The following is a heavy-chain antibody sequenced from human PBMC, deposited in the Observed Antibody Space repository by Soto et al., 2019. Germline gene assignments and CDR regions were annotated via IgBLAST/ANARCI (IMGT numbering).Heavy chain of an antibody. CDR3: ARIGIAARRSGGMDV. CDR1: GYTFTRYY. D-gene: IGHD6-6*01. CDR2: INPSGGST. Sequence: GASVKVSCKASGYTFTRYYMHWVRQAPGQGLEWMGIINPSGGSTSYAQKFQGRVTMTRDTSTSTVYMELSSLRSEDTAVYYCARIGIAARRSGGMDVWGQGTTVTVSS. V-gene: IGHV1-46*01. J-gene: IGHJ6*02.